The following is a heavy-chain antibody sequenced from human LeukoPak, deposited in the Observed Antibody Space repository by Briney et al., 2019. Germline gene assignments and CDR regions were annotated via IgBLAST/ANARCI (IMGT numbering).Heavy chain of an antibody. CDR3: ARGNLAAAGDNWLDP. CDR1: GDSVSSRTAA. D-gene: IGHD6-13*01. Sequence: SQTLSLTCAISGDSVSSRTAAWNWIGQSPSRGLEWLGRTYYRSKWYNDFAESVKSRITIDPDTSKNHFSLHLNSVTPEDTAVYYCARGNLAAAGDNWLDPWGQGTLVTVSS. CDR2: TYYRSKWYN. V-gene: IGHV6-1*01. J-gene: IGHJ5*02.